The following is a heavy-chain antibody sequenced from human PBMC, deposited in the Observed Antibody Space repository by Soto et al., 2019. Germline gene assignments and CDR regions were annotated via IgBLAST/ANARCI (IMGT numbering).Heavy chain of an antibody. Sequence: QVQLVQSGAEVKKPGASVKVSCKASGYTFTSYAMHWVRQAPGQRLEWMGWINAGNGNTKYSQKFQGRVTITRDTSASTAYMELSSLRSEDTAVYYCARDLDWNYSSGYGMDVWGQGTTVTVSS. D-gene: IGHD1-7*01. J-gene: IGHJ6*02. V-gene: IGHV1-3*01. CDR3: ARDLDWNYSSGYGMDV. CDR1: GYTFTSYA. CDR2: INAGNGNT.